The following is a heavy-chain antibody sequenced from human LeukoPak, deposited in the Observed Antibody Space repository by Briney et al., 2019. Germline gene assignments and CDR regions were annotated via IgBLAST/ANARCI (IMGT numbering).Heavy chain of an antibody. D-gene: IGHD6-19*01. Sequence: GGSLRRSCAASGFTFSSYGMHWVRQAPGKGLEWLAVISYDGSKYYADSVKGRFTISRDNSKNTLYLQMNSLRAEDTAVYYCAKEAVAGTNYYFDYWGQGTLVTVSS. CDR2: ISYDGSK. J-gene: IGHJ4*02. V-gene: IGHV3-30*18. CDR1: GFTFSSYG. CDR3: AKEAVAGTNYYFDY.